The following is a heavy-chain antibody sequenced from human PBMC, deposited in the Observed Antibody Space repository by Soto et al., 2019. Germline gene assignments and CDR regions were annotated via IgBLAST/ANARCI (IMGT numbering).Heavy chain of an antibody. Sequence: GGSLRLSCAASGFTFSSYGMHWVRQAPGKGLEWVAVISYDGSNKYYADSVKGRFTISRDNSKNTLYLQMNSLRAEDTAVYYCAKDLRYDFDYWGQGTLVTVSS. CDR2: ISYDGSNK. V-gene: IGHV3-30*18. D-gene: IGHD4-17*01. CDR3: AKDLRYDFDY. J-gene: IGHJ4*02. CDR1: GFTFSSYG.